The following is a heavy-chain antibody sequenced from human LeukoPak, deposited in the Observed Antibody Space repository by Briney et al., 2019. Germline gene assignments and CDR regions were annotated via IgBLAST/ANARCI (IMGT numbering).Heavy chain of an antibody. CDR1: GFSFSSYW. CDR3: VSTGSVLDY. J-gene: IGHJ4*02. D-gene: IGHD3-10*01. CDR2: INQDGSQK. V-gene: IGHV3-7*01. Sequence: GGSLRLSCASSGFSFSSYWMTWVRQAPGKGLEWVANINQDGSQKYYVDSVKGRFTISRDNAKNSLHLQMNSLRVEDTDVYYCVSTGSVLDYWGQGTLVTVSS.